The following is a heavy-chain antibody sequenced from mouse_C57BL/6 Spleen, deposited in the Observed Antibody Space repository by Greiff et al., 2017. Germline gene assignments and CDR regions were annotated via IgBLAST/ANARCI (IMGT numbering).Heavy chain of an antibody. CDR2: ISSGSSTI. CDR3: SRGDGNHDAMDY. J-gene: IGHJ4*01. Sequence: EVKLVESGGGLVKPGGSLKLSCAASGFTFSDYGMHWVRQAPEKGLEWVAYISSGSSTIYYADTVKGRFTIPRDNAKNTLFLQMTRLRSVDTAMYYWSRGDGNHDAMDYWGQRTSVTVSS. V-gene: IGHV5-17*01. D-gene: IGHD2-1*01. CDR1: GFTFSDYG.